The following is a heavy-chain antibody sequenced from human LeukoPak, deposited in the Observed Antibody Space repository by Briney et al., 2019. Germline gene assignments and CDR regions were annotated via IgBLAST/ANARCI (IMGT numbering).Heavy chain of an antibody. J-gene: IGHJ4*02. CDR2: IYSGGST. V-gene: IGHV3-53*04. CDR1: GFTVSSNY. CDR3: ARHIHSGPTDY. Sequence: GGSLRLSCAASGFTVSSNYMSWVRQAPGKGLEWVSVIYSGGSTYYSDSVKGRFTISRHNSKNTLYLQMNSLRAEDTAVYYCARHIHSGPTDYWGQGTLVTVSS. D-gene: IGHD6-19*01.